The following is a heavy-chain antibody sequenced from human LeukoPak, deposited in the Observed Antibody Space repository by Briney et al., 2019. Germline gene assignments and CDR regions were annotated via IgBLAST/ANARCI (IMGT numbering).Heavy chain of an antibody. V-gene: IGHV4-59*13. D-gene: IGHD1-7*01. CDR1: GGSISSYY. J-gene: IGHJ4*02. CDR2: LYYSGST. CDR3: AVLGNYALNY. Sequence: SQTLSLTCTVSGGSISSYYWSWIRQPPGKGLEWIGYLYYSGSTNYNPSLKSRVTISVDTSKNQLSLKLSSVTAADTAVYYCAVLGNYALNYWGQGTLVTVSS.